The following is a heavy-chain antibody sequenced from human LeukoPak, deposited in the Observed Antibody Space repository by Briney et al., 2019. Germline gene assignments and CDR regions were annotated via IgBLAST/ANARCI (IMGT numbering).Heavy chain of an antibody. CDR2: INHSGST. V-gene: IGHV4-34*01. Sequence: SETLSLTCAVYGGSFSGYYWSWIRQPPGKGLEWIGEINHSGSTNYNPSLKSRGTILVDTSKNQFSLKLSSVTAADTAVYYCARGTMIVVVPTFDYWGQGTLVTVSS. D-gene: IGHD3-22*01. CDR3: ARGTMIVVVPTFDY. J-gene: IGHJ4*02. CDR1: GGSFSGYY.